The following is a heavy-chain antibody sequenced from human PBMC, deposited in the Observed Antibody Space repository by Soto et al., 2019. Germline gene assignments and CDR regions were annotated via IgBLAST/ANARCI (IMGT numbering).Heavy chain of an antibody. V-gene: IGHV3-23*01. D-gene: IGHD3-10*01. CDR3: ARGDRGGSGSPASYYYSGLDV. CDR2: VSAGGDMK. J-gene: IGHJ6*02. Sequence: DVQLLESGGHLVQPGGSLRLSCAASGFTFSSYAMSWFRQAPGKGLEWVSSVSAGGDMKYYSDSVKGRLTISRDNSNNALFLQMHSLRIEETALYYCARGDRGGSGSPASYYYSGLDVWGQGATVTVS. CDR1: GFTFSSYA.